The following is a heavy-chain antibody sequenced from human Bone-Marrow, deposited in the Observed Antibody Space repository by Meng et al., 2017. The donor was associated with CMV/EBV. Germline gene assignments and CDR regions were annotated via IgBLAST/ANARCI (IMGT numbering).Heavy chain of an antibody. D-gene: IGHD6-13*01. J-gene: IGHJ4*02. CDR3: ARSGYSSSWYGL. CDR1: GGSFSGYY. V-gene: IGHV4-34*01. CDR2: INHSGST. Sequence: SETLSLPCAVYGGSFSGYYWSWIRQPPGKGLEWIGEINHSGSTNYNPSLKSRVTISVDTSKNQFSLKLSSVTAADTAVYYCARSGYSSSWYGLWGQGTLVTVSS.